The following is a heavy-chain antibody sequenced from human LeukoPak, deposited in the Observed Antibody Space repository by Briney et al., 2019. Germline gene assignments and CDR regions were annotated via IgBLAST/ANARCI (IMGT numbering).Heavy chain of an antibody. Sequence: PGGSQRLSGAASGFSFSTYWMSWVRQAPGKGLEWVANIKQDGSEKYCVDSAKGRFTISRDNAKNSLYLQMNSLRAEDTAVYYCATDLGSSRPNFWGQGILVTVSS. J-gene: IGHJ4*02. CDR2: IKQDGSEK. CDR1: GFSFSTYW. CDR3: ATDLGSSRPNF. V-gene: IGHV3-7*01. D-gene: IGHD6-13*01.